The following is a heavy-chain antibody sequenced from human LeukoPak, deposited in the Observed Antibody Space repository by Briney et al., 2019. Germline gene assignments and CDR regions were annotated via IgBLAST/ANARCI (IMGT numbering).Heavy chain of an antibody. Sequence: PGGSLRLSCAASGFTFGDYAMHWVRQAPGKGLEWVSRISWDSGSIGYADSVKGRFTISRDNAKNSLYLQMNSLRAEDTALYYCAKAIYGSGLLNYWGQGTLVTVSS. CDR2: ISWDSGSI. CDR1: GFTFGDYA. V-gene: IGHV3-9*01. CDR3: AKAIYGSGLLNY. D-gene: IGHD3-10*01. J-gene: IGHJ4*02.